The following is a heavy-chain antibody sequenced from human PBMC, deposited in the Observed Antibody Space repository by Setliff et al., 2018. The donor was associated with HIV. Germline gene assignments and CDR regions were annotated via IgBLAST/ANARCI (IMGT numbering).Heavy chain of an antibody. D-gene: IGHD3-22*01. Sequence: ASVKVSCKASGYTFTSYDINWVRQATGQGLEWMGWMNPNSGNTGYAQKFQGRVTMTRNTSISTAYMELSSLRSEDTAMYYCARDFYYYDSSAYTYFDYWGQGTLVTVSS. CDR1: GYTFTSYD. J-gene: IGHJ4*02. V-gene: IGHV1-8*02. CDR3: ARDFYYYDSSAYTYFDY. CDR2: MNPNSGNT.